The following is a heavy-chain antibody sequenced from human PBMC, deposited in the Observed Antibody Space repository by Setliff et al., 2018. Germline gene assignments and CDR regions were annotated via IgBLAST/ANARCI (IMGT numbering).Heavy chain of an antibody. CDR1: GFTFSDYW. CDR3: SKAALDLELDS. CDR2: IKQDGSET. V-gene: IGHV3-7*03. D-gene: IGHD1-1*01. Sequence: GGSLRLSCVGSGFTFSDYWMSWVRQAPGKGLEWVAIIKQDGSETVYADSVKGRLTISRDNSKNTVYLHIKSLRADDTAVYFCSKAALDLELDSWGQGTLVTVSS. J-gene: IGHJ4*02.